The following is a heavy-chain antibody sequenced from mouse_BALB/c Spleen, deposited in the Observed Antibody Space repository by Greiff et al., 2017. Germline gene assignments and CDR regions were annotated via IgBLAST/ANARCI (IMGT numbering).Heavy chain of an antibody. CDR1: GYTFSSYW. Sequence: VKLVESGAELMKPGASVKISCKATGYTFSSYWIEWVKQRPGHGLEWIGEILPGSGSTNYNEKFKGKATFTADTSSNTAYMQLSSLPSEDSAVYYCAGERGRDYAMDYWGQGTSVTVSS. V-gene: IGHV1-9*01. CDR3: AGERGRDYAMDY. J-gene: IGHJ4*01. CDR2: ILPGSGST.